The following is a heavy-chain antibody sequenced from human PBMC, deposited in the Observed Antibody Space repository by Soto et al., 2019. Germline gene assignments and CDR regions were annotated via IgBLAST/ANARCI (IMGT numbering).Heavy chain of an antibody. CDR1: GFTLSANY. J-gene: IGHJ5*02. Sequence: EVQLVESGGGLIQPGGSLRLSCAASGFTLSANYMSWVRQAPGKGLEWVSVIYSDDSTYYADSVKGRFTISRHHSKNTLFLQMNSLRADDTAVYYCARSFCTSLNWFDPWGQGTLVSVSS. V-gene: IGHV3-53*01. D-gene: IGHD2-8*01. CDR2: IYSDDST. CDR3: ARSFCTSLNWFDP.